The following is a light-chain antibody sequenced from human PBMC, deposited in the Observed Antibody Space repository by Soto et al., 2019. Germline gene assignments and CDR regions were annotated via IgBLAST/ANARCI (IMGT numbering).Light chain of an antibody. CDR3: QSYDDSLRVHYV. CDR1: SSNIGSTYD. V-gene: IGLV1-40*01. J-gene: IGLJ1*01. Sequence: VLTQPPSVSGAPGQRVTISCTGSSSNIGSTYDVQWYQQLPGTAPKLLIHGNTDRPSGVPDRFSGSKSGTSASLAITGLQADDEADYYCQSYDDSLRVHYVFGTGTKVTVL. CDR2: GNT.